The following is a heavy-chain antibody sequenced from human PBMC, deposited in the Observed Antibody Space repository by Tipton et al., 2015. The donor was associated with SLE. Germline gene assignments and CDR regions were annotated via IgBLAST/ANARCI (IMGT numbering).Heavy chain of an antibody. CDR3: AGSGYRYGAPKDY. CDR2: IYYSGST. Sequence: TLSLTCTVSGGSISSHYWSWIRQPPGKGLEWIGYIYYSGSTNYNPSLKSRVTLSGDTSKNQFSLKLSSVTAADTAVYYCAGSGYRYGAPKDYWGQGTLVTVSS. J-gene: IGHJ4*02. CDR1: GGSISSHY. D-gene: IGHD5-18*01. V-gene: IGHV4-59*11.